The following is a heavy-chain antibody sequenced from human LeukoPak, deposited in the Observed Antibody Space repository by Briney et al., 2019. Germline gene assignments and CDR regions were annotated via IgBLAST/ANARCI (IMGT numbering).Heavy chain of an antibody. D-gene: IGHD5-18*01. CDR2: INPNSGGT. CDR1: GYTFTGYY. CDR3: ARVLPQLWLRVYFDY. Sequence: ASVKVSCKASGYTFTGYYMHWVRQAPGQGLEWMGWINPNSGGTNYAQKFQGRVTMTRDTSISTAYMELSRLRSDDTAVYYCARVLPQLWLRVYFDYWGQGTLVTVSS. V-gene: IGHV1-2*02. J-gene: IGHJ4*02.